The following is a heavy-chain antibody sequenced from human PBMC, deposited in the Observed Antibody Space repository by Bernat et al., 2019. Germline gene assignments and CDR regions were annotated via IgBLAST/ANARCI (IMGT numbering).Heavy chain of an antibody. CDR1: GGTFSSYA. D-gene: IGHD3-10*01. CDR3: ASSLWRVSSGFGY. V-gene: IGHV1-69*17. Sequence: QVQLVQSGAEVKKPGSSVKVSCKASGGTFSSYAISWLRQAPGQGLEWMGGIIPIFGIANYAQKLQRRVTITADKSTSTAYMELSSLGSEDTAVYYCASSLWRVSSGFGYWGQGTLVTVSS. J-gene: IGHJ4*02. CDR2: IIPIFGIA.